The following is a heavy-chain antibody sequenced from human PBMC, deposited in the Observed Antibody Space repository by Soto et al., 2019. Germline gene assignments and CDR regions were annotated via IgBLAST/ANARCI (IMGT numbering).Heavy chain of an antibody. CDR3: ERGLEYSGMDV. V-gene: IGHV4-38-2*01. J-gene: IGHJ6*02. Sequence: SETLSLTCAVSGYSISSDYYWGWIRQPPGKGLEWIGSIFHSRSTYYNPSLKSRITISVDTSKNQFSLKLSSVTAADTAVYYCERGLEYSGMDVWGQGTTVTVSS. CDR1: GYSISSDYY. CDR2: IFHSRST.